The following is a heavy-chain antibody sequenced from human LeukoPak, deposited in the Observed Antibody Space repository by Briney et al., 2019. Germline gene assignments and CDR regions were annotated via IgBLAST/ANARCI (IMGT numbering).Heavy chain of an antibody. J-gene: IGHJ4*02. D-gene: IGHD6-19*01. CDR1: GGSIRSYL. CDR3: ARWSSGWYADY. Sequence: PSETLSLTCTVFGGSIRSYLWSWIRQPPGKGLEWIGYIHYSGSTNYNPSLKSRVTISVDTSMNQFSLRLSSVTAADTAVYYCARWSSGWYADYWGQGTLVTVSS. CDR2: IHYSGST. V-gene: IGHV4-59*01.